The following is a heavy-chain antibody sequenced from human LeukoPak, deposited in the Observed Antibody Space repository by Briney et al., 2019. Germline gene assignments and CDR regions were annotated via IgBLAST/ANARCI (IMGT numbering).Heavy chain of an antibody. CDR1: GFTFSSYG. CDR3: AKERSLWFGEKYYFDY. V-gene: IGHV3-30*18. J-gene: IGHJ4*02. D-gene: IGHD3-10*01. Sequence: GGSLRLSCAASGFTFSSYGMHWDRQAPGKGLEWVAVISYDGSNKYYADPVKGRFTISRDNSKNTLYLQMNSLRAEDTAVYYCAKERSLWFGEKYYFDYWGQGTLVTVSS. CDR2: ISYDGSNK.